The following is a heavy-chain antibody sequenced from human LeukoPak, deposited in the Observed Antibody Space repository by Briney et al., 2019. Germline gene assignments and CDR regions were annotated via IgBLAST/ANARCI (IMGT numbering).Heavy chain of an antibody. CDR2: ISSSSGTI. Sequence: PGGSLRLSCAASGFTFSSYSMNWVRQAPGKGLEWVSYISSSSGTIYYADSVKGRFTISRDNAKNSLYLQMNSLRAEDTAVYYCARDRVAGEFYYYYGMDVLGQGTTVTVSS. V-gene: IGHV3-48*04. CDR1: GFTFSSYS. J-gene: IGHJ6*02. CDR3: ARDRVAGEFYYYYGMDV. D-gene: IGHD2-15*01.